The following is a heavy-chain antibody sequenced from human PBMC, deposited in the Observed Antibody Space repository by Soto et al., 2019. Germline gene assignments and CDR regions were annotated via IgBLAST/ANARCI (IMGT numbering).Heavy chain of an antibody. CDR2: IDPSDSYT. J-gene: IGHJ4*02. CDR1: GYGFTGYY. Sequence: GESLKISCKGSGYGFTGYYISWVRQMPGKGLEWMGRIDPSDSYTNYSPSFQGHVTISADKSNSTAYLQWSSLKASDTAMYYCARNYGGGYPDYWGQGTLVTVSS. CDR3: ARNYGGGYPDY. V-gene: IGHV5-10-1*01. D-gene: IGHD1-26*01.